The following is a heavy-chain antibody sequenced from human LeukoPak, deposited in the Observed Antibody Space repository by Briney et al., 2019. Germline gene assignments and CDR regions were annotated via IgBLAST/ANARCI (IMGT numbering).Heavy chain of an antibody. CDR1: GVSVSSYF. J-gene: IGHJ6*02. CDR2: ICTSGSS. CDR3: ARSAPDLAQFSYYGMDV. Sequence: SETLSLTCTGSGVSVSSYFWSWIRQPAGKGLERIGRICTSGSSNYNPSLKSRVTVSVDTSRNQFSLRLTSVTAADTAVYYCARSAPDLAQFSYYGMDVWGQGTTVTVSS. D-gene: IGHD3-3*02. V-gene: IGHV4-4*07.